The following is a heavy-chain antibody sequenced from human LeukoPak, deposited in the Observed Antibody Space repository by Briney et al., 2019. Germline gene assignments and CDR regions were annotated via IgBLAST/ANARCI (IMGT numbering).Heavy chain of an antibody. V-gene: IGHV4-4*02. CDR2: IYHSGST. D-gene: IGHD5-18*01. CDR1: GGSISSSFW. CDR3: ARKGYTIGSFDY. Sequence: SETLSRTCAVSGGSISSSFWWSWVRQPPGKGLEWIGEIYHSGSTNYNPSLKSRVTISVDKSKSQFSLKLSSVTAADTAVYYCARKGYTIGSFDYWGQGTLVTVSS. J-gene: IGHJ4*02.